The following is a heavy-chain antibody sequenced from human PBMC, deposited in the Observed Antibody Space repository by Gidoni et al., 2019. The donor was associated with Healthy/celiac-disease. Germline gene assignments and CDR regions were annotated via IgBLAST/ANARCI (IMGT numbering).Heavy chain of an antibody. V-gene: IGHV3-23*01. D-gene: IGHD3-3*01. J-gene: IGHJ5*02. CDR1: GLHFSSYA. Sequence: EVQLLESGGGLVHPGGSLRLSCAASGLHFSSYAMGWVRQAPGKGLGWGSAIIGSGGSTYYADSVKGRFTISRDNSKNTLYLQMNSLRAEDTAVYYCAETSSHPPGGTFWNWFDPWGQGTLVTVSS. CDR3: AETSSHPPGGTFWNWFDP. CDR2: IIGSGGST.